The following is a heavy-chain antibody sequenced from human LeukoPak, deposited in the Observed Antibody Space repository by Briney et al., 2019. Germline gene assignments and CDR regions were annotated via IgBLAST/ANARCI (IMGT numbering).Heavy chain of an antibody. Sequence: TGGSLRLSCAASGFIFDDYAMHWVRQAPGKGLEWVSGIGWNRASIDYADSVKGRFTISRDNAKNSLYLQMNSLRDEDTALYYCAKDLRYSGSYLFDCWGQGTLVTVSS. V-gene: IGHV3-9*01. CDR2: IGWNRASI. J-gene: IGHJ4*02. CDR1: GFIFDDYA. CDR3: AKDLRYSGSYLFDC. D-gene: IGHD1-26*01.